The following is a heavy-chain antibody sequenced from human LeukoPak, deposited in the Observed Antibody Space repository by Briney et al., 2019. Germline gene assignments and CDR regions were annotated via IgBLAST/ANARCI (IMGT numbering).Heavy chain of an antibody. Sequence: PSGTLSLTCAVSGGSISSSNWWSWVRQPPGKGLEWIGEIYHSGSTNYNPSLKSRVTISLDTSKSQFSLKLTSVTPADTAVYYCARGGIVGSRTSWFDPWGQGILVTVSS. CDR3: ARGGIVGSRTSWFDP. CDR1: GGSISSSNW. CDR2: IYHSGST. J-gene: IGHJ5*02. V-gene: IGHV4-4*02. D-gene: IGHD1-26*01.